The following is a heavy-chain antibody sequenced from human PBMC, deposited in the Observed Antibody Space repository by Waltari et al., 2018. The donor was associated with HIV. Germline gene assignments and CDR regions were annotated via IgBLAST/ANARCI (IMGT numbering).Heavy chain of an antibody. Sequence: EVQLVESGGGLVQPGGSLRLSCASSGFTFSSYSMNWVRQAPGKGLEWVSYISSRSGTIYYADSVKGRFTISRDNAKNSLYLQMNSLRDEDTAVYYCARSPLYYYDSSGYYFDYWGQGTLLTVSS. CDR1: GFTFSSYS. D-gene: IGHD3-22*01. V-gene: IGHV3-48*02. CDR2: ISSRSGTI. J-gene: IGHJ4*02. CDR3: ARSPLYYYDSSGYYFDY.